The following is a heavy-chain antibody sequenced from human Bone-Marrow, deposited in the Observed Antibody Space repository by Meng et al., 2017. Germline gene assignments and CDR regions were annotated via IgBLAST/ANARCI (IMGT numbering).Heavy chain of an antibody. CDR1: GFTFSSYE. CDR3: ARVSQWLRFFHAFDI. CDR2: ISSSGSTI. V-gene: IGHV3-48*03. J-gene: IGHJ3*02. Sequence: GESLEISCAASGFTFSSYEMNWVRQAPGKGLEWVSYISSSGSTIYYADSVKGRFTISRDNAKNSLCLQMNSLRAEDTAVYYCARVSQWLRFFHAFDIWGQGTMVTVSS. D-gene: IGHD5-12*01.